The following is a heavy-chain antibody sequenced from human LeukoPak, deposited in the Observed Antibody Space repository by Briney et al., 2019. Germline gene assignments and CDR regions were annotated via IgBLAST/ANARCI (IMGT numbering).Heavy chain of an antibody. J-gene: IGHJ3*01. CDR1: GGSMSAYF. D-gene: IGHD2-21*02. V-gene: IGHV4-59*08. CDR2: VYNSGDT. Sequence: SETLSLTCTVSGGSMSAYFWSWIRQPPGKGLEWIGCVYNSGDTNYNPSLKSRLTISIDMSENQFSLRLRSVTAADTAVYYCASQYCGGDCKGPGAFDVWGQGTMVAVSS. CDR3: ASQYCGGDCKGPGAFDV.